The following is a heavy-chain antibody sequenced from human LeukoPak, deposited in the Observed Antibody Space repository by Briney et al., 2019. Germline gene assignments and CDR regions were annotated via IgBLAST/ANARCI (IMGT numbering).Heavy chain of an antibody. Sequence: SETLSLTCTVSGGSISSGSHYWRWIRQPAGKGLEWIGRIYTSGSTNYNPSLESRVTISVDTSRNQFSLKLSSVTAADTAVYYCARDGRLEGCGGDCYPDYWGQGTLVTVSS. J-gene: IGHJ4*02. CDR3: ARDGRLEGCGGDCYPDY. V-gene: IGHV4-61*02. CDR1: GGSISSGSHY. D-gene: IGHD2-21*01. CDR2: IYTSGST.